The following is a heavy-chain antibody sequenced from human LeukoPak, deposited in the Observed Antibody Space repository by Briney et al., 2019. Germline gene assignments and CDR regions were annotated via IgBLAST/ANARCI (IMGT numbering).Heavy chain of an antibody. D-gene: IGHD2-21*02. CDR1: GFTVSSSP. Sequence: GGSLRLSCAASGFTVSSSPMTWVRQAPGKGLEWVSIIHSGGNTYYADSVKGRSIISRDISKNTLSLQMNSLRADDTAVYYCAKPGGDLASWGQGTLVTVSS. CDR3: AKPGGDLAS. V-gene: IGHV3-53*01. CDR2: IHSGGNT. J-gene: IGHJ4*02.